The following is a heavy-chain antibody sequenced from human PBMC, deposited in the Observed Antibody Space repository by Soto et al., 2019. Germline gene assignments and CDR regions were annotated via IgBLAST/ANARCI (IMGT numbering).Heavy chain of an antibody. CDR2: ISGSGGST. V-gene: IGHV3-23*01. CDR3: ARHDYGGYFPFDY. Sequence: PGGSLRLSCAASGFTFSSYAMSWVRQAPGKGLEWVSAISGSGGSTYYADSVKGRFTISRDNSKNTLYLQMNSLRAEDTAVYYCARHDYGGYFPFDYWGQGTLVTVSS. CDR1: GFTFSSYA. D-gene: IGHD4-17*01. J-gene: IGHJ4*02.